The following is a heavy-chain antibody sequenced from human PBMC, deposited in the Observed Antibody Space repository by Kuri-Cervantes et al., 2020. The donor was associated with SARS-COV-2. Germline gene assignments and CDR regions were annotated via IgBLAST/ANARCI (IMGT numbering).Heavy chain of an antibody. CDR3: ASSDWAFDI. D-gene: IGHD2-21*01. J-gene: IGHJ3*02. CDR2: IYYSGST. CDR1: GGSISSSSYY. Sequence: SETLPLTCTVSGGSISSSSYYWGWIRQPPGKGLEWIGSIYYSGSTYYNPSLKSRVTISVDTSKNQLSLKLSSVTAADTAVYYCASSDWAFDIWGQGTMVTVSS. V-gene: IGHV4-39*01.